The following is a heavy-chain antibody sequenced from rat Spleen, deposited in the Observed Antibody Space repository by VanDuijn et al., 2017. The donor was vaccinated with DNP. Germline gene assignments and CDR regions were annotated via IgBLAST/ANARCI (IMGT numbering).Heavy chain of an antibody. CDR2: ISYSGST. J-gene: IGHJ2*01. D-gene: IGHD1-5*01. CDR3: ARWKIGPHYFDY. Sequence: EVQLQESGPGLVKPSQSLSLTCSVTGYSITSNYWGWIRKFPGNKMEYIGHISYSGSTHYNPSLKSRISITRDTSRNQFFLQLNSVSPEDTATYYCARWKIGPHYFDYWGQGVMVTVSS. V-gene: IGHV3-1*01. CDR1: GYSITSNY.